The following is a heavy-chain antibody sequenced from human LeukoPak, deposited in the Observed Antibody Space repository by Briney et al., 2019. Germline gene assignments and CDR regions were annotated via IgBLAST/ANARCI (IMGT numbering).Heavy chain of an antibody. CDR2: IYTSGST. Sequence: PSETLSLTCTVSGGSISSSSYYLSWIRQPAGKGLEWIGRIYTSGSTTYNPSLKSRVTISVDTSKNQFSLILSSVTATDTALYYCARGVTAAGHFDYWGQGTLVTVSS. V-gene: IGHV4-61*02. D-gene: IGHD6-13*01. J-gene: IGHJ4*02. CDR1: GGSISSSSYY. CDR3: ARGVTAAGHFDY.